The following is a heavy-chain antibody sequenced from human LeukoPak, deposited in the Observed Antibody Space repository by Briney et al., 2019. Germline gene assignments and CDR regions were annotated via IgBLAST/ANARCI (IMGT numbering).Heavy chain of an antibody. Sequence: SETLSLTCTVSGYSISSGYYWGWIRQPPGKGLEWIGNFYHSGLTYYNPSLKSRITISVDTSKNQFSLKVSSVTAADTAVYYCATDFGDSSGWYRFWGQGTLVTVSS. CDR2: FYHSGLT. CDR1: GYSISSGYY. J-gene: IGHJ4*02. V-gene: IGHV4-38-2*02. D-gene: IGHD6-19*01. CDR3: ATDFGDSSGWYRF.